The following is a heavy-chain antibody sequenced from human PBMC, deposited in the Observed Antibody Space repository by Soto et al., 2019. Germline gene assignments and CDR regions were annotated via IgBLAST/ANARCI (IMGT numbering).Heavy chain of an antibody. J-gene: IGHJ3*02. D-gene: IGHD2-2*01. V-gene: IGHV1-69*04. CDR1: GGTFSSYT. Sequence: SVKVSCKASGGTFSSYTISWVRQAPGQGLEWMGRIIPILGIANYAQKFQGRVTITADKSTSTAYMELSSLRSEDTAVYYCARDYGSQLKAFDIWGQGTMVTVSS. CDR2: IIPILGIA. CDR3: ARDYGSQLKAFDI.